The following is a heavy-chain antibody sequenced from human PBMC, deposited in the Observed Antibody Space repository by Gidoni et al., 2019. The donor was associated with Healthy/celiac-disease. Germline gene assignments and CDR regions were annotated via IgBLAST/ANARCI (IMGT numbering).Heavy chain of an antibody. J-gene: IGHJ4*02. Sequence: QVQLQESGPGLVKPSETLSLTCTVSGGSISSYYWSWIRQPPGKGLEWIGYIYYSGSTNYNPSLKSRVTISVDTSKNQFSLKLSSVTAADTAVYYCAGGGLRNPYYFDYWGQGTLVTVSS. V-gene: IGHV4-59*01. CDR2: IYYSGST. CDR1: GGSISSYY. D-gene: IGHD4-17*01. CDR3: AGGGLRNPYYFDY.